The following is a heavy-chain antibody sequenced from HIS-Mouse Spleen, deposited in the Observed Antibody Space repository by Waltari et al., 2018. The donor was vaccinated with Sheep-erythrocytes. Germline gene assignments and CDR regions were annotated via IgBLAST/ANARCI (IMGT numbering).Heavy chain of an antibody. CDR1: GFTFSSYA. V-gene: IGHV3-23*01. CDR3: AKEYPGGSSTSCYGDY. CDR2: IGGSVGRT. J-gene: IGHJ4*02. D-gene: IGHD2-2*01. Sequence: EVQLLESGGGLVQPGGSLRLSCAASGFTFSSYAMSWVRQAPGKGLEWVSAIGGSVGRTYHADSVKGRFTISRDNSRNTLYLQMNSLRAEDTAVYYCAKEYPGGSSTSCYGDYWGQGTLVTVSS.